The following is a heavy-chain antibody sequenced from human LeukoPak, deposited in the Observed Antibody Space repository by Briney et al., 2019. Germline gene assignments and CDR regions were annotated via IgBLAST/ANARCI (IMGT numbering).Heavy chain of an antibody. J-gene: IGHJ4*02. CDR1: GGSISSYY. CDR3: AKDYCSSTSCYQDY. CDR2: ISWNSGSI. V-gene: IGHV3-9*01. D-gene: IGHD2-2*01. Sequence: LSLTCTVSGGSISSYYWSWIRQPPGRGLEWVSGISWNSGSIGYADSVKGRFTISRDNAKNSLSLQMNSLRAEDTALYYCAKDYCSSTSCYQDYWGQGTLVTVSS.